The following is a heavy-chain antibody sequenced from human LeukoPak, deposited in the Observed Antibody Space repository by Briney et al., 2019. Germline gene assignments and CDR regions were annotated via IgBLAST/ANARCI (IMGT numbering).Heavy chain of an antibody. J-gene: IGHJ4*02. D-gene: IGHD6-6*01. V-gene: IGHV3-48*03. Sequence: PGGSLRLSCAASGFTFSSYEMICVRQAPGKGLEWLSYISSSGSTIYYADSVKGRFTISRDNAKNSLYLQMSSLRAEDTAVYFCARKLVHYFDYWGKGTLVTVSS. CDR1: GFTFSSYE. CDR2: ISSSGSTI. CDR3: ARKLVHYFDY.